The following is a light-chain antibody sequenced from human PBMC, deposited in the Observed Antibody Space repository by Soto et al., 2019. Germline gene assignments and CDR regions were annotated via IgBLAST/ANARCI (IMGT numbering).Light chain of an antibody. CDR2: ADS. J-gene: IGLJ2*01. CDR3: QVWDSGSDQVL. CDR1: DMGRES. V-gene: IGLV3-21*02. Sequence: SYELTQPPSVSLAPGQTARISCGGHDMGRESVHWYQQKPGLAPVLVVYADSDRPSGIPDRFSGSNSGNTATLTISRVVAGDEADYYCQVWDSGSDQVLFGGGTKLTVL.